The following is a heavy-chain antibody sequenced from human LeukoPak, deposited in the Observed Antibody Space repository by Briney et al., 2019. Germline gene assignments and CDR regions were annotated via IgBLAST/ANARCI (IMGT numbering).Heavy chain of an antibody. D-gene: IGHD3-22*01. V-gene: IGHV1-69*04. J-gene: IGHJ4*02. CDR3: ARGGVRDDFSGYYFDY. CDR2: IIPSLAMA. Sequence: SVKVSCKASGGTFSNYAINWVRQAPGQGLEWMGRIIPSLAMANYAQKFQDRVTIIADKSTSTAYMELSSLRSEDTATYYCARGGVRDDFSGYYFDYWGQGALVTVSS. CDR1: GGTFSNYA.